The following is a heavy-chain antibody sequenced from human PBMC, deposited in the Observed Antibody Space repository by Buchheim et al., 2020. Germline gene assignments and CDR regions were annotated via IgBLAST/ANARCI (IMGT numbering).Heavy chain of an antibody. Sequence: EVQLVQSGAEVKKPGESLRISCKGSGYSFTSYWISWVRQMPGKGLEWMGRIDPSDSYTNYSTSFQGHVTISAAKSISTAFLQWSSLKASDTAMYYWARQTLREYRSGNPSGDYWGQGTL. V-gene: IGHV5-10-1*03. CDR1: GYSFTSYW. CDR3: ARQTLREYRSGNPSGDY. J-gene: IGHJ4*02. D-gene: IGHD6-19*01. CDR2: IDPSDSYT.